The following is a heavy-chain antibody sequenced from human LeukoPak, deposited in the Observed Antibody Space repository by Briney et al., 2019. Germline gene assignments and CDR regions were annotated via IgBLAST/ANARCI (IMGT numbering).Heavy chain of an antibody. V-gene: IGHV3-21*01. D-gene: IGHD2-15*01. CDR1: GFTFSSYS. CDR3: ARRGGXCXGGXRYGFHAFDI. J-gene: IGHJ3*02. Sequence: GGSLRLSCAASGFTFSSYSMNWVRQAPGKGLEWVSSISSSSSYIYYADSVKGRFTISRDNAKNSLYLQMNSLRAEDTAVYYCARRGGXCXGGXRYGFHAFDIWGQGTMVTVSS. CDR2: ISSSSSYI.